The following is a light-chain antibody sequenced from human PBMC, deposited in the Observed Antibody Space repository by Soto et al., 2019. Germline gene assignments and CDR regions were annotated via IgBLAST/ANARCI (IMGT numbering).Light chain of an antibody. CDR2: GAS. CDR3: QQYNNWPQT. CDR1: QSVSSN. J-gene: IGKJ1*01. Sequence: EIVMTQSPATLSVSQVERATLSCMASQSVSSNLAWYQQKPGQAPRLLIYGASTRATGIPARFSGSGSGTEFTLTISSLQSEDFAVYYCQQYNNWPQTCGQGTKGDIK. V-gene: IGKV3-15*01.